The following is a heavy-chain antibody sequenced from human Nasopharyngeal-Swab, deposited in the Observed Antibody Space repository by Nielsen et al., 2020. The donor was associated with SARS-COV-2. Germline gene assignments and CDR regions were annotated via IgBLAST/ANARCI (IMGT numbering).Heavy chain of an antibody. Sequence: GESLKISCAASGFTVSSNYMSWVRQAPGKGLEWVSYISSSGSTIYYADSVKGRFTISRDNAKNSLYLQMNSLRAEDTAVYYCARVGSSWYSVDYWGQGTLVTVSS. CDR1: GFTVSSNY. CDR3: ARVGSSWYSVDY. J-gene: IGHJ4*02. D-gene: IGHD6-13*01. V-gene: IGHV3-11*04. CDR2: ISSSGSTI.